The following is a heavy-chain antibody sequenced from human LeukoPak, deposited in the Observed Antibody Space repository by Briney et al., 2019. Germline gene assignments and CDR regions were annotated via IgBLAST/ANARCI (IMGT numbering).Heavy chain of an antibody. V-gene: IGHV3-21*01. CDR3: AILRGYSYDFDY. CDR1: GFTFSSFS. D-gene: IGHD5-18*01. CDR2: ISSSSSYI. J-gene: IGHJ4*02. Sequence: GGSLRLSCAATGFTFSSFSMNWVRQAPGKGLEWVSSISSSSSYIYYADSVKGRFTISRDNAKNSLYLQTNSLRAEDTAVYYCAILRGYSYDFDYWGQGTLVTVSS.